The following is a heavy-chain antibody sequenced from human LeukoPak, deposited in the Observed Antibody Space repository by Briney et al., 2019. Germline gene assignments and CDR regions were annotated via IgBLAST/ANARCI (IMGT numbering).Heavy chain of an antibody. J-gene: IGHJ4*02. D-gene: IGHD3-10*01. CDR3: AKNYGSGSYFDY. Sequence: GGSLRLSCVASGFTFTNFALHWVRQAPGKGLEWVALIAFDGSEKYYADSVEGRFTISRDNSKNTLYLQMNSLRAEDTAVYYCAKNYGSGSYFDYWGQGTLVTVSS. CDR2: IAFDGSEK. V-gene: IGHV3-30*04. CDR1: GFTFTNFA.